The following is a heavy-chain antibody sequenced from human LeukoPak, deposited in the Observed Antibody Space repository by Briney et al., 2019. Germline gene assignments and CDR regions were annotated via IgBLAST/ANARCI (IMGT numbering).Heavy chain of an antibody. D-gene: IGHD3-10*01. J-gene: IGHJ3*02. CDR1: GGSISSYY. CDR2: IYYSGST. V-gene: IGHV4-59*01. Sequence: SETLSLTCTVSGGSISSYYWSWIRQPPGKGLEWIGYIYYSGSTNYNPSLKSRVTISVDTSKNQFSLKLSSVTAADTAVYYCARPESRGSGTPAFDIWGQGTMVTVSS. CDR3: ARPESRGSGTPAFDI.